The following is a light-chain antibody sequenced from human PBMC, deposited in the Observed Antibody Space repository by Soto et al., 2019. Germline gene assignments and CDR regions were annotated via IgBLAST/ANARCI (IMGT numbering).Light chain of an antibody. J-gene: IGLJ1*01. CDR3: SSYTSSGTYV. CDR1: RSDIGGYSH. Sequence: QSVLTQPASVSGSPGQSITVSCTGTRSDIGGYSHVSWYQQHPDKVPKLIIYEVRNRPSGVSNRFSASKSGSKASLTISGLQAEDEADYYCSSYTSSGTYVFGTGTKLTVL. V-gene: IGLV2-14*03. CDR2: EVR.